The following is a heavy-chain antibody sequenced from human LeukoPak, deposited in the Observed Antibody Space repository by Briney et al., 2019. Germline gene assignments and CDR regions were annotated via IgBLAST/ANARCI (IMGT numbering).Heavy chain of an antibody. CDR3: VRADNGFDH. V-gene: IGHV3-23*03. CDR2: IYSHGNT. CDR1: GFTFSSYA. D-gene: IGHD1-14*01. J-gene: IGHJ4*02. Sequence: GGSLRLSCAASGFTFSSYAMSWVRQAPGKGLEWVSLIYSHGNTHYADSVKGRFTISRDTSKNTLYLQMHSLKAEDTAVYYCVRADNGFDHWGQGALVTVSS.